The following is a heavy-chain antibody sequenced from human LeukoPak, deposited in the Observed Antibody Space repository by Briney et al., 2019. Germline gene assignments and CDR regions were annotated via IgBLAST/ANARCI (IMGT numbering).Heavy chain of an antibody. V-gene: IGHV3-7*01. D-gene: IGHD4-17*01. CDR1: GFTFSSYW. CDR2: IKPDGSEK. CDR3: ARVTLLETKGATFDY. Sequence: PGGSLRLSCAASGFTFSSYWMHWVRQAPGKGLEWLANIKPDGSEKYYVDSVKGRFTISRDNVKNALYLQMDSLRAEDTAVYYCARVTLLETKGATFDYWGQGTLVTVSS. J-gene: IGHJ4*02.